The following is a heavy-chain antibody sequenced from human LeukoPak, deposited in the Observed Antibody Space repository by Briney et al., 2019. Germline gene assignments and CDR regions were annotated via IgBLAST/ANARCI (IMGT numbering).Heavy chain of an antibody. CDR2: IKGDGSGK. V-gene: IGHV3-7*01. Sequence: PGGSLRLSCAASGFTFSGSWMSWVRQAPGKGLEWVATIKGDGSGKFYVDSVKGRFAISRDDAKSSLFLQMDSLGSEDTAVYYCTKNTHDYWGQGTLVTVSS. CDR1: GFTFSGSW. CDR3: TKNTHDY. J-gene: IGHJ4*02. D-gene: IGHD1/OR15-1a*01.